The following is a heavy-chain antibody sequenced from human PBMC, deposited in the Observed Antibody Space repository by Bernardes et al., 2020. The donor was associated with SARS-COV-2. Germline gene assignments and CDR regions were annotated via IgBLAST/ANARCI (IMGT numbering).Heavy chain of an antibody. CDR3: AKARSLFMLYYDDAFDF. J-gene: IGHJ3*01. CDR1: GFTFNNYG. Sequence: GGSLRLSCAAVGFTFNNYGIHWVRQAPGKGLEWVADISYEGSKSNFADSVKGRFTVSRDSSKNMVFLQMNSLRSEDTAVYYCAKARSLFMLYYDDAFDFGGQGTMVIVSS. V-gene: IGHV3-30*18. CDR2: ISYEGSKS. D-gene: IGHD2-8*01.